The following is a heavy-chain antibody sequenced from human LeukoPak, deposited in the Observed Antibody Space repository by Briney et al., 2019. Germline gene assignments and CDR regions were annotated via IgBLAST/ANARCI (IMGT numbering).Heavy chain of an antibody. CDR2: INQEGSEK. CDR1: GFNFGVFW. J-gene: IGHJ4*02. V-gene: IGHV3-7*01. D-gene: IGHD4-17*01. Sequence: GGSLRLSCAASGFNFGVFWMAWVRQAPGKGLEWVANINQEGSEKYYVDSVKGRFSISRDNAKNSVYLQMNSLRAEDTAVYYCATGDDYDDYFDYWGQGTLVTVSS. CDR3: ATGDDYDDYFDY.